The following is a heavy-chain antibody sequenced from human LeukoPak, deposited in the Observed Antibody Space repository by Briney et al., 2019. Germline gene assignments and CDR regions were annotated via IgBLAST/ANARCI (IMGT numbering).Heavy chain of an antibody. J-gene: IGHJ6*04. CDR1: GFTFSSYA. D-gene: IGHD4-11*01. V-gene: IGHV3-30*04. Sequence: GGSLRLSCAASGFTFSSYAMHWVRQAPGKGLEWVAVISCDGSNKYYADSVKGRFTISRDNSKNTLYLQMNSLRAEDTAVYYCARTRLTTQAYYYGMDVWGKGTTVTVSS. CDR3: ARTRLTTQAYYYGMDV. CDR2: ISCDGSNK.